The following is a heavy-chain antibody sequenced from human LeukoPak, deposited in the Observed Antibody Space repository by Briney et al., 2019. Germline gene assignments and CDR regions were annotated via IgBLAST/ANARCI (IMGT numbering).Heavy chain of an antibody. D-gene: IGHD2-2*01. CDR3: ARGAVIVPAAMTIYYYYYYMDV. V-gene: IGHV1-18*01. Sequence: GASVKVSRKASGYTFTTYGISWVRQAPGRGLEWMGWISTYSAITNYAQKLQGRVTMTTDTSTSTSYMELRSLRSEDTAVYYCARGAVIVPAAMTIYYYYYYMDVWGKGTTVTVSS. CDR2: ISTYSAIT. J-gene: IGHJ6*03. CDR1: GYTFTTYG.